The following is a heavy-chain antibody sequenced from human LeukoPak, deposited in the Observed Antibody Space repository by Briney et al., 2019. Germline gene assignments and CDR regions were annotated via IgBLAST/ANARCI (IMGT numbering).Heavy chain of an antibody. D-gene: IGHD3-22*01. Sequence: ASVKVSCKASGYTFTSYGISWVRQAPGQGLEWMGWISAYNGNTNYAQKLQGRVTMTTDTSTSTAYMELRSLRSDDTAVYYCARARPWDSSRSYYFGMDVWGHGTTVTVSS. CDR1: GYTFTSYG. V-gene: IGHV1-18*01. CDR3: ARARPWDSSRSYYFGMDV. CDR2: ISAYNGNT. J-gene: IGHJ6*02.